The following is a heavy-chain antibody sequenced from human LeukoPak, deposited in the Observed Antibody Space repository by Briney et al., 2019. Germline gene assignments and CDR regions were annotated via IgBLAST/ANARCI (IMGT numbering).Heavy chain of an antibody. CDR1: GFTFDDYA. Sequence: GRSLRLSCAASGFTFDDYAMHWVRQAPGKGLEWVSGISWNSGSIGYADSVKGRFTISRDNAKNSLYLQMNSLRAEDTAVYYCARDYVGGIAAFDYWGQGTLVTVSS. CDR2: ISWNSGSI. CDR3: ARDYVGGIAAFDY. J-gene: IGHJ4*02. D-gene: IGHD6-13*01. V-gene: IGHV3-9*01.